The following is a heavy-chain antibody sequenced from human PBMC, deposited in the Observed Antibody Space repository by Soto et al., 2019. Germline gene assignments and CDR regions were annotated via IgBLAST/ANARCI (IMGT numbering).Heavy chain of an antibody. CDR2: INWNGGST. V-gene: IGHV3-20*04. CDR3: ARDQSMVRGVIPSYFDY. CDR1: GFTLDDYG. D-gene: IGHD3-10*01. J-gene: IGHJ4*02. Sequence: EVQLVESGGGVVRPGGSLGPSCAASGFTLDDYGMSWVRQAPGKGLEGVLGINWNGGSTGYADSVKGRFTISRDNAKNSLYLQMNSLRAEDTALYYCARDQSMVRGVIPSYFDYWGQGTLVTVSS.